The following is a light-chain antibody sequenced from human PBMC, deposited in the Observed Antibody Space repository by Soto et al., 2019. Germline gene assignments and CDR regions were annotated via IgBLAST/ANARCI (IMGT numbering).Light chain of an antibody. CDR2: AAS. J-gene: IGKJ1*01. CDR1: QSVSNY. Sequence: VQMTLSPSSLSASVGDRVTIACRASQSVSNYLNWYPQKPGKAPKLLIYAASSLQSGVPSRFSGSGSVTDFTLTFSSLQPEDFATYYWQETYNLPGEFGQGTKVDIK. CDR3: QETYNLPGE. V-gene: IGKV1-39*01.